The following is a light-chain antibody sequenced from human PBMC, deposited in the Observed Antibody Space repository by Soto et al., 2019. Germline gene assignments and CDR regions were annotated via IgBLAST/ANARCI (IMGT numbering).Light chain of an antibody. CDR3: LQVTRDLGI. CDR1: QAFSDY. J-gene: IGKJ2*01. Sequence: DIQLTQTPSFLSASVGDRVTITCRASQAFSDYLAWYQQKPGRAPKLLMYATSTLSRGVPSRFSGSGSGTEFTLTISGLEPEDFATDYGLQVTRDLGIFGQGTKLEIK. V-gene: IGKV1-9*01. CDR2: ATS.